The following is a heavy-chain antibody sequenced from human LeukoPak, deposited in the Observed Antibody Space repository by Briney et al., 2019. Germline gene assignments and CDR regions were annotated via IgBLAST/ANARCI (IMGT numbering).Heavy chain of an antibody. J-gene: IGHJ4*02. Sequence: SETLSLTCTVSGDSIISSNYYWVWIRQPPGKGLEWIGTIYYSGSTFYSPSLKSRITISVDTSKNQFSLKLTSVTAADTAIFYCASGYFVHTFDFWGQGTLGTVSS. V-gene: IGHV4-39*01. D-gene: IGHD2-2*03. CDR2: IYYSGST. CDR1: GDSIISSNYY. CDR3: ASGYFVHTFDF.